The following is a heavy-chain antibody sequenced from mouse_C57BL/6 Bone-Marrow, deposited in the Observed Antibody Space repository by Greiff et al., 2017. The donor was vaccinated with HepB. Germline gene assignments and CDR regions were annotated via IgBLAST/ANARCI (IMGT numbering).Heavy chain of an antibody. Sequence: QVQLQQPGAELVKPGASVKLSCKASGYTFTSYWMQWVKQRPGQGLEWIGEIDPSDSYTNYNQKFKGKATLTVDTSSSTAYMQLSSLTSEDSAVYYCARSGGYYYGSSLHYYAMDYWGQGTSVTVSS. CDR2: IDPSDSYT. D-gene: IGHD1-1*01. CDR1: GYTFTSYW. CDR3: ARSGGYYYGSSLHYYAMDY. J-gene: IGHJ4*01. V-gene: IGHV1-50*01.